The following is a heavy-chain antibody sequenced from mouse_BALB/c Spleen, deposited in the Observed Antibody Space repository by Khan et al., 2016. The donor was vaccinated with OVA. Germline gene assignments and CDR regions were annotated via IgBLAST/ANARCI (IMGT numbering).Heavy chain of an antibody. Sequence: QVQLQQSGAELARPGASVKLSCKPSGYTFTNYWMQWVKQRPGQGLEWIGTTYPGNGDTRYTQNFKGKATLTADKSSNTAYMQLSSLASEDSAVYYCARGGITTGYFDYWGLGTTLTVSS. CDR1: GYTFTNYW. CDR3: ARGGITTGYFDY. V-gene: IGHV1-87*01. J-gene: IGHJ2*01. D-gene: IGHD1-1*01. CDR2: TYPGNGDT.